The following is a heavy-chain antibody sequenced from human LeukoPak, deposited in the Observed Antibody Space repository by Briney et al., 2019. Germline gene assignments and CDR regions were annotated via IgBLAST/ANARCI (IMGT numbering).Heavy chain of an antibody. CDR1: GGSITSNHF. D-gene: IGHD5-18*01. CDR3: ARRTVDTSLVTWFDP. CDR2: IYYSGIT. J-gene: IGHJ5*02. Sequence: SETLSLTCTVSGGSITSNHFWGWIRQPPGKGLEWIGSIYYSGITYYNTSLKSRVTMAVDTSKNQISLHLSSVTAADTAVYYCARRTVDTSLVTWFDPWGQGTLVVVSS. V-gene: IGHV4-39*01.